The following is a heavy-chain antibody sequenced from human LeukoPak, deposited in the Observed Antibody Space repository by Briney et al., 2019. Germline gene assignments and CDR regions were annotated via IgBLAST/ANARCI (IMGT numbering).Heavy chain of an antibody. J-gene: IGHJ4*02. Sequence: SETLSLTCTVSGGSISSSSYYWGWIRQPPGKGLEWIGSIYYSGSTYYNPSLKSRVTVSVDTSKNHFSLNLSSVTAADTAVYYCARVRVEGKRYSSGWYRVADYWGQGTLVTVSS. D-gene: IGHD6-19*01. CDR2: IYYSGST. CDR3: ARVRVEGKRYSSGWYRVADY. V-gene: IGHV4-39*07. CDR1: GGSISSSSYY.